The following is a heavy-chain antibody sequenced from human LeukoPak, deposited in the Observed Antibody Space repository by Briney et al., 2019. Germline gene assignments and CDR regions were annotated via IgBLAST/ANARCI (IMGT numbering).Heavy chain of an antibody. V-gene: IGHV1-46*01. Sequence: GASVKVSCKASGYTFTIYYMHWVRQAPGQWLEWMGIINPSGGSTSYAQKFQGRVTMTGDMPTSTVYMELSSVRSEDTAVYYCASGSSLSGRPRSFDLWGRGTLVTVSS. D-gene: IGHD1-26*01. CDR1: GYTFTIYY. CDR2: INPSGGST. J-gene: IGHJ2*01. CDR3: ASGSSLSGRPRSFDL.